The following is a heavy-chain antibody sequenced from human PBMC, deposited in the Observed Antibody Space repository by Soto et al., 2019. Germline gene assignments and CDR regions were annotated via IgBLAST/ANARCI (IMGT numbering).Heavy chain of an antibody. D-gene: IGHD5-12*01. CDR1: GGSIISYF. J-gene: IGHJ6*02. CDR3: ARDRPARASGYPLSPPYYYYVMDV. CDR2: IYYNGST. Sequence: QVQLKESAPGLGKPSETLSLTCTVSGGSIISYFWSWIRQPPGKGMEWMGYIYYNGSTNYNPSLKSRVTISVDTSKNQFCLKLSSVTAADTAVYYCARDRPARASGYPLSPPYYYYVMDVWGQGTTVTVSS. V-gene: IGHV4-59*12.